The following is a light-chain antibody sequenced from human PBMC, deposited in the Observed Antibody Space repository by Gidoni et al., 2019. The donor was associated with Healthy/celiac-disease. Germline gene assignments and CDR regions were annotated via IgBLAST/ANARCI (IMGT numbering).Light chain of an antibody. CDR1: KSVSSSY. J-gene: IGKJ1*01. V-gene: IGKV3-20*01. CDR2: GAS. Sequence: EVVLTQSAGTLSLSPGERATLSSRASKSVSSSYLAWYQQKPGQAPRLLIYGASSLATGIPDRFSGSGSGTDFTLTISRLEPEDFAVYYCQQYGSSPWTFGQXTKVEIK. CDR3: QQYGSSPWT.